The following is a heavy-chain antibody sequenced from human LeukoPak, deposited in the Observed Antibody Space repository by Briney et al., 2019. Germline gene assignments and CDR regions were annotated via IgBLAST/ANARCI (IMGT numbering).Heavy chain of an antibody. J-gene: IGHJ3*02. D-gene: IGHD3-16*01. CDR3: ARGVYSSSYAAFDI. CDR2: SNDSGGT. CDR1: GGTFSGYY. V-gene: IGHV4-34*01. Sequence: SETLSLTCAAYGGTFSGYYWSWIRQPPGKRLEGVGESNDSGGTNYNPSLKSRVTISADKSKNQVSLKLSSVTAADTAVYYCARGVYSSSYAAFDISGQGTMVTVSS.